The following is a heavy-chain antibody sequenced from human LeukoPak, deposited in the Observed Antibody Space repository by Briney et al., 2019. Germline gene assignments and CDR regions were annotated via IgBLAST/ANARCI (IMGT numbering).Heavy chain of an antibody. CDR1: GGSISSGDYY. J-gene: IGHJ5*02. D-gene: IGHD3-22*01. V-gene: IGHV4-30-4*01. CDR3: ARPYYYDSRIDP. Sequence: SQTLSLTCTVSGGSISSGDYYRSWIRQPPGKGLEWIAYMYYSGSTYYNPSLKSRVTMSADTSKNQLSLKLSSVTAADTAVYYCARPYYYDSRIDPWGQGILVTVSS. CDR2: MYYSGST.